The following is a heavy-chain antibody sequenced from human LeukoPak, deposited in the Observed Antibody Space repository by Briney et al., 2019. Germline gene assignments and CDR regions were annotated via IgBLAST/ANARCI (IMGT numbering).Heavy chain of an antibody. CDR2: IYHSGST. CDR3: ARRDIVVVPAAILDAFDI. D-gene: IGHD2-2*02. CDR1: GYSISSGYY. Sequence: SETLSLTCAVSGYSISSGYYWGWIRQPPGKGLEWVGSIYHSGSTYYNPSLKSRVTISVDTSKNQFSLKLSSVTAADTAVYYCARRDIVVVPAAILDAFDIWGQGTMVTVSS. V-gene: IGHV4-38-2*01. J-gene: IGHJ3*02.